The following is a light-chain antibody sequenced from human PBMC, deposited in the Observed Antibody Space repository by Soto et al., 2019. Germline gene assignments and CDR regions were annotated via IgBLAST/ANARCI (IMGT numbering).Light chain of an antibody. CDR3: GSWDSRLSSYV. J-gene: IGLJ1*01. CDR2: DDN. Sequence: QSVLTQPPSVSAAPGQKVTISFSGSSSNIGGNSVSWYQQLPGTAPKLLIYDDNKRPSGIPDRFSGSKSGTSATLGITGFQTGDEADYYCGSWDSRLSSYVFGTGTKVIVL. CDR1: SSNIGGNS. V-gene: IGLV1-51*01.